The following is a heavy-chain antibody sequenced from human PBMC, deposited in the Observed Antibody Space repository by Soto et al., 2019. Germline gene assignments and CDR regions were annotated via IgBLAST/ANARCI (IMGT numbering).Heavy chain of an antibody. V-gene: IGHV4-31*03. CDR3: ARGELRFWFDP. J-gene: IGHJ5*02. D-gene: IGHD1-26*01. CDR2: IYYSGST. CDR1: GGSISSGGYY. Sequence: QVQLQKSGPGLVKPSQTLSLTCTVSGGSISSGGYYWSWIRQHPEKGLEWIGYIYYSGSTYYNPSLKSRVTISVDTSKNQFSLKLSSATAADTALYYCARGELRFWFDPWGQGTLVTVS.